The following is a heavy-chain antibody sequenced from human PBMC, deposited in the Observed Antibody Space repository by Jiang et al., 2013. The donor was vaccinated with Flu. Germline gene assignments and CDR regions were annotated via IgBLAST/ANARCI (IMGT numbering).Heavy chain of an antibody. D-gene: IGHD2-21*02. Sequence: GPGLVKPSETLSLTCTVSGDSVHSGTYYWSWIRQPPGKGLEWIGHIYFTGRIKYNPSLKSRVTISLDTSNNQFSLNLNSVTAADTAVYYCARAREDCGGDCPLGWFDPWGQGSLVTVSS. CDR1: GDSVHSGTYY. V-gene: IGHV4-61*01. CDR3: ARAREDCGGDCPLGWFDP. CDR2: IYFTGRI. J-gene: IGHJ5*02.